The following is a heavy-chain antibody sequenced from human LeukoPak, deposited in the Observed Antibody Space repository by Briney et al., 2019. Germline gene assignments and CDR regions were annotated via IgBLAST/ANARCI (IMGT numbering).Heavy chain of an antibody. J-gene: IGHJ4*02. CDR3: AGGPGKLLLDY. V-gene: IGHV1-46*01. CDR1: GYAFTSYY. D-gene: IGHD1-26*01. CDR2: INPSGGST. Sequence: ASVKVSCKASGYAFTSYYMHWVRQAPGQGLEWMGIINPSGGSTSYAQKFQGRVTMTRDTSTSTVYMELSSLRSEDTAVYYCAGGPGKLLLDYWGQGTLVTVSS.